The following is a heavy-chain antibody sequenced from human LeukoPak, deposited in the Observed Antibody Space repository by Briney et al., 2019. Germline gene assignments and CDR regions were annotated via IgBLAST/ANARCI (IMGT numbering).Heavy chain of an antibody. D-gene: IGHD6-19*01. CDR3: ARERGYYSGWYLDY. V-gene: IGHV3-48*02. CDR1: GFTFSSYS. J-gene: IGHJ4*02. Sequence: PGGSLRLSCAASGFTFSSYSINWVRQAPGKGLEWVSYIGPSSSTIFYADSVKGRFTISRDDDENSLYLQMNSLRDEDTAVYYCARERGYYSGWYLDYWGQGTRVTVSS. CDR2: IGPSSSTI.